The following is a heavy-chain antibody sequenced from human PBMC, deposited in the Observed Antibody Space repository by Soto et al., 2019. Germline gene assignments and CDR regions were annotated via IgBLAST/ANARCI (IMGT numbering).Heavy chain of an antibody. J-gene: IGHJ6*02. D-gene: IGHD4-17*01. V-gene: IGHV4-39*02. CDR1: GGSISSSSYY. Sequence: QLQLQESGPGLVKPSETLSLTCTVSGGSISSSSYYWGWIRQPPGKGLEWLGSIYYSGSTYYTPSLKSRVTKSVDTSKNQFSLKLSSVTAADTAVYYCARDYGDYSGAGYYYGMDVWGQGTTVTVSS. CDR2: IYYSGST. CDR3: ARDYGDYSGAGYYYGMDV.